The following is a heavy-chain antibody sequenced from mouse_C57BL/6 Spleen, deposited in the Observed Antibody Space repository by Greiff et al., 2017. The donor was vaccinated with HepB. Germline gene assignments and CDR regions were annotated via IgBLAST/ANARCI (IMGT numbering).Heavy chain of an antibody. J-gene: IGHJ3*01. CDR2: ISSGGSYT. CDR1: GFTFSSYG. Sequence: EVQVVESGGDLVKPGGSLKLSCAASGFTFSSYGMSWVRQTPDKRLEWVATISSGGSYTYYPDSVKGRFTISRDNAKNTLYLQMSSLKSEDTAMYYCARLDGNYGFAYWGQGTLVTVSA. CDR3: ARLDGNYGFAY. D-gene: IGHD2-1*01. V-gene: IGHV5-6*01.